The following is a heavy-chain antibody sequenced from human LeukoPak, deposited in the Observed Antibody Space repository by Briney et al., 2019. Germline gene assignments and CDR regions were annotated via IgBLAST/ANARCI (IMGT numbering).Heavy chain of an antibody. CDR3: AKDPHSGSWYYFDS. D-gene: IGHD6-13*01. J-gene: IGHJ4*02. CDR2: LSDDGSNK. Sequence: GGSLRLSCAASRFTFSYFAMHWVRQAPGKGLGWVAVLSDDGSNKFYADSVKGRFTISRDNSKNTLYLQMNSLRAEDTAFYYCAKDPHSGSWYYFDSWGQGTLVTVSS. V-gene: IGHV3-30*18. CDR1: RFTFSYFA.